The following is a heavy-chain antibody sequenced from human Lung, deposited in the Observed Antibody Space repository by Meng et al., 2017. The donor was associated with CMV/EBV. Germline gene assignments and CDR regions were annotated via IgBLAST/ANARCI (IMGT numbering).Heavy chain of an antibody. CDR3: ARRRELFYFDY. Sequence: GGSXRLXCAASGFTFDDYGMAWVRQAPGKGLEWVSGINRNGGSKGYVDSVKGRFTISRDNAKNSLHLQMNSLRAEDTAFYYCARRRELFYFDYWGQGSLVTFSS. CDR2: INRNGGSK. CDR1: GFTFDDYG. J-gene: IGHJ4*02. V-gene: IGHV3-20*04. D-gene: IGHD1-7*01.